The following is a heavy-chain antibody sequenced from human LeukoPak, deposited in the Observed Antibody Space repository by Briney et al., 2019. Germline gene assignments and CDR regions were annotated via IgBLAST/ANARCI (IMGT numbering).Heavy chain of an antibody. D-gene: IGHD5-24*01. CDR2: INPNSGGT. J-gene: IGHJ4*02. Sequence: ASVKVSCKASGYTFTGYYMHWVRQAPGQGLEWMGWINPNSGGTNYAQKFQGRVTMTRDTSISTAYMELSRLRSDDTAVYYCARDRDGYNQDFDCWGQGTLVTVSS. CDR3: ARDRDGYNQDFDC. V-gene: IGHV1-2*02. CDR1: GYTFTGYY.